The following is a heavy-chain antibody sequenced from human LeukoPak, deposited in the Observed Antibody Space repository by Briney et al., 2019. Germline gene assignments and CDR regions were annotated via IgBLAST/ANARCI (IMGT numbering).Heavy chain of an antibody. CDR3: AIDDLYGSGYYRTV. J-gene: IGHJ6*04. D-gene: IGHD3-10*01. Sequence: GGSLRLSCAASGFTFSSYEMNWVRQAPGKGLEWVSYISSSGSTIYYADSVKGRFTISRDNAKNSLYLQMNSLRAEDTAVYYCAIDDLYGSGYYRTVGGKGTSVTIPS. V-gene: IGHV3-48*03. CDR1: GFTFSSYE. CDR2: ISSSGSTI.